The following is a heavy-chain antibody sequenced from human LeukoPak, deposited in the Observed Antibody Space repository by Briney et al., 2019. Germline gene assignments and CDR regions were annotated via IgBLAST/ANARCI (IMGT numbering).Heavy chain of an antibody. CDR1: GFTFSTYG. V-gene: IGHV3-30*02. CDR3: ASPEDGGNSYSFDY. J-gene: IGHJ4*02. Sequence: PGGSLRLSCAASGFTFSTYGMHWVRQAPGKGLEWVASIRSDGSDKYYADSVKGRFTISRDNSKNTLFLQMNSLRPEDTAVYYCASPEDGGNSYSFDYWGQGTLVTVSS. CDR2: IRSDGSDK. D-gene: IGHD4-23*01.